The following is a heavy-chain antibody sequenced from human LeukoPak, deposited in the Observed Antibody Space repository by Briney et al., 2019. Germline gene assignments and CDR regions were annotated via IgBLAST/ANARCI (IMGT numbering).Heavy chain of an antibody. J-gene: IGHJ4*02. CDR2: ISGSGGST. Sequence: GSLRLSCAASGFTFSSYAMSWVRQAPGKGLEWVSAISGSGGSTYYADSVKGRFTISRDNSKNTLYLQMNSLRAEDTAVYYCARGTEAAVLLWFGELLGNWGQGTLVTVSS. V-gene: IGHV3-23*01. CDR1: GFTFSSYA. D-gene: IGHD3-10*01. CDR3: ARGTEAAVLLWFGELLGN.